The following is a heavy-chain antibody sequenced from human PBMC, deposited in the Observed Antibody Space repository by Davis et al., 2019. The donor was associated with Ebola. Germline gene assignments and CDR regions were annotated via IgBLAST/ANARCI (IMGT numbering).Heavy chain of an antibody. CDR1: GGTFSSYA. J-gene: IGHJ6*02. D-gene: IGHD3-16*02. Sequence: SVKVSCKASGGTFSSYAISWVRQAPGQGLEWMGGIIPIFGTANYAQKFQGRVTITADKSTSTAYMELSSLRSEDTAVYYCARGRHYDYIWGSYRPMTYGMDVWGQGTTVTVSS. CDR3: ARGRHYDYIWGSYRPMTYGMDV. CDR2: IIPIFGTA. V-gene: IGHV1-69*06.